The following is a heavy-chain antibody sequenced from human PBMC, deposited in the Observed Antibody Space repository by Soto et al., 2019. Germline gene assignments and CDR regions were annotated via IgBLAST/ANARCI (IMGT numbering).Heavy chain of an antibody. CDR3: ARDSPQWLVLSDFDY. J-gene: IGHJ4*02. V-gene: IGHV3-21*01. CDR2: ISSSSSYI. D-gene: IGHD6-19*01. Sequence: PGGSLRLSCAASGFTFSSYSMNWVRQAPGKGLEWVSSISSSSSYIYYADSVKGRFTISRDNAKNSLYLQMNSLRAEDTAVYYCARDSPQWLVLSDFDYWGQGTLVTVSS. CDR1: GFTFSSYS.